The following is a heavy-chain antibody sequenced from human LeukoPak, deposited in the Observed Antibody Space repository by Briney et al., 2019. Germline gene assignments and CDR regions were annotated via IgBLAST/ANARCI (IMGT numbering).Heavy chain of an antibody. CDR2: ISVTSNTI. J-gene: IGHJ2*01. Sequence: PGGSLRLSCAASGFTFSDFTMSWVRQAPGKGLEWLSYISVTSNTIYYADSVRGRFTISRDNADNSLFPQMKSLRVDDTAVYYCARLERNKNWYFDVWGRGTLINVFS. V-gene: IGHV3-48*01. D-gene: IGHD1/OR15-1a*01. CDR1: GFTFSDFT. CDR3: ARLERNKNWYFDV.